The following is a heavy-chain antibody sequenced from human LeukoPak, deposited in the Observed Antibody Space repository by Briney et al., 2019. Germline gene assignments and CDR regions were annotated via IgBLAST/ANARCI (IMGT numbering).Heavy chain of an antibody. CDR2: IYHSGST. CDR1: GGSISSGGYY. CDR3: ARHGGPRSEMGIGDRAFDI. Sequence: PSQTLSLTCTVSGGSISSGGYYWSWIRQPPGKGLEWIGYIYHSGSTYYNPSLKSRVTISVDRSKNQFSLKLSSVTAADTAVYYCARHGGPRSEMGIGDRAFDIWGQGTMVTVSS. D-gene: IGHD5-24*01. V-gene: IGHV4-30-2*01. J-gene: IGHJ3*02.